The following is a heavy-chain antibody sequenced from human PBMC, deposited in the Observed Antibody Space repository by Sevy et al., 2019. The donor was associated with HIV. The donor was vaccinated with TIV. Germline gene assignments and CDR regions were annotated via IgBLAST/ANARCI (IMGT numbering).Heavy chain of an antibody. V-gene: IGHV3-30*18. CDR3: AKGYMDTVVVTVFDY. Sequence: GGSLRLSCAASGFTFSSYGMHWVRQAPGKGLEWVAVISYDGSNKYYADSVKGRFTISRDNSKNTLYLQMNSLRDEDTAVYYSAKGYMDTVVVTVFDYWGQGTLVTVSS. D-gene: IGHD2-21*02. CDR1: GFTFSSYG. J-gene: IGHJ4*02. CDR2: ISYDGSNK.